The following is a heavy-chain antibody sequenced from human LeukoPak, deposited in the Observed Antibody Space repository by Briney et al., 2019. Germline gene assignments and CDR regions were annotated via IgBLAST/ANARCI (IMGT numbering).Heavy chain of an antibody. CDR2: IYPGDSHT. J-gene: IGHJ4*02. Sequence: GESLKISCKGSGYSFTNYWIGWVRQMPGKGLEWMGIIYPGDSHTRYNPSFQGQVTISADKSLSTAYLQWSSLKASDTAMYYCARQESEMTTPANRYFDLWGQGTLITVSS. CDR3: ARQESEMTTPANRYFDL. D-gene: IGHD2-15*01. CDR1: GYSFTNYW. V-gene: IGHV5-51*01.